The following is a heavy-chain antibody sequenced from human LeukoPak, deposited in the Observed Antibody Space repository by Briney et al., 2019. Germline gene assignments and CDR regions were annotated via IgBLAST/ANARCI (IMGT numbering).Heavy chain of an antibody. Sequence: ASVKVSCKASRYTFTSYYMHWVRQAPGQGLEWMGIINPSGGSTSYAQKFQGRVTMTRDTSTSTVHMELSSLRSEDTAVYYCARDSSGWYDARWFDPWGQGTLVTVSS. CDR2: INPSGGST. V-gene: IGHV1-46*01. D-gene: IGHD6-19*01. CDR1: RYTFTSYY. J-gene: IGHJ5*02. CDR3: ARDSSGWYDARWFDP.